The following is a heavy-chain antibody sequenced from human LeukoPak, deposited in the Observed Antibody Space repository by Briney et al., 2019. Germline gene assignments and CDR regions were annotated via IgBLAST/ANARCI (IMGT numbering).Heavy chain of an antibody. V-gene: IGHV3-7*01. CDR2: IKEDGSEK. CDR3: ARGATGIQLWFFDS. J-gene: IGHJ5*01. CDR1: GFTFSSYW. D-gene: IGHD5-18*01. Sequence: AGGSLRPSCAASGFTFSSYWMSWVRQPPGKGLEWVANIKEDGSEKYYVDSVKGRFTISRVNAKNSLYLQMNSLRAEATAVYYCARGATGIQLWFFDSWGQGTLVTVSS.